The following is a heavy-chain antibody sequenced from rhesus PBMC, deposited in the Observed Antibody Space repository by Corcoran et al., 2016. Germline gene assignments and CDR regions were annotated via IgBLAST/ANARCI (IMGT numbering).Heavy chain of an antibody. D-gene: IGHD3-28*01. CDR1: RGSISRNY. CDR3: ARIRSYYYDSGVPIDY. V-gene: IGHV4-173*01. J-gene: IGHJ4*01. Sequence: QLQLQESGPGLVKPLETLSRTCAVSRGSISRNYWSWIRQPTGKGLEWIGRIAGSHGRTDHNPYLTSRVTISTDTSKNQFSLKLGSVAAADTAVYYCARIRSYYYDSGVPIDYWGQGVLVTVSS. CDR2: IAGSHGRT.